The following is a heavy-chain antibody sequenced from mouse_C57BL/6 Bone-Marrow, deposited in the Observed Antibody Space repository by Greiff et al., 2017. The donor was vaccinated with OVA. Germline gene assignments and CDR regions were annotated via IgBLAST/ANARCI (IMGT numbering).Heavy chain of an antibody. V-gene: IGHV5-6*01. CDR2: ISSGGSYT. CDR1: GFTFSSYG. D-gene: IGHD2-2*01. CDR3: ARQEMVRDY. J-gene: IGHJ2*01. Sequence: EVHLVESGGDLVKPGGSLKLSCAASGFTFSSYGMSWVRQTPDKRLEWVATISSGGSYTYYPDSVKGRFTISRDNAKNTLYLQMSSLKSEDTAMYYCARQEMVRDYWGQGTTLTVSS.